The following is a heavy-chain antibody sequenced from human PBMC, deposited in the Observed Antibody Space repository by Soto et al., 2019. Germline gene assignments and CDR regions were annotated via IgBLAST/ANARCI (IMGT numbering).Heavy chain of an antibody. Sequence: SETLSLTCAVYGGSFSGYYWSWIRQPPGKGLEWIGEINHSGSTNYNPSLKSRVTISVDTSKNQFSLKLSSVTAADTAVYYCARGLPDIVLRAHDYWRQGTLVTVS. D-gene: IGHD2-8*01. CDR3: ARGLPDIVLRAHDY. V-gene: IGHV4-34*01. CDR1: GGSFSGYY. CDR2: INHSGST. J-gene: IGHJ4*02.